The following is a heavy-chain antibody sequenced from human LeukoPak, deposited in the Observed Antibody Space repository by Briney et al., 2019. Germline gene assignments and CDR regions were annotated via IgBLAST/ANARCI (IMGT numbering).Heavy chain of an antibody. D-gene: IGHD6-19*01. Sequence: PSETLSLTCTVSGGSISSYYWSWFRQPPGKGLEWIGYIYYSGGTNYNPSLKSRVTISVDTSKNQFSLKLSSVTAADTAVYYCARAAHGRAGFDYWGQGTLVTVSS. CDR3: ARAAHGRAGFDY. CDR1: GGSISSYY. V-gene: IGHV4-59*01. CDR2: IYYSGGT. J-gene: IGHJ4*02.